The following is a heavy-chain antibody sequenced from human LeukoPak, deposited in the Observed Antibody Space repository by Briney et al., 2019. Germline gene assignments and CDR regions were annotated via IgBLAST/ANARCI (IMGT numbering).Heavy chain of an antibody. CDR3: AREVTMIVVVIAQDAFDI. D-gene: IGHD3-22*01. V-gene: IGHV3-7*01. Sequence: PGGSLRLSCAASGFTFSSYWMNWVRQAPGKGLEWVANIKQDGSEKYYVDSVKGRITISRDNAKNSLYLQMNSLRAEDTAVYYCAREVTMIVVVIAQDAFDIWGQGTMVTVSS. CDR1: GFTFSSYW. CDR2: IKQDGSEK. J-gene: IGHJ3*02.